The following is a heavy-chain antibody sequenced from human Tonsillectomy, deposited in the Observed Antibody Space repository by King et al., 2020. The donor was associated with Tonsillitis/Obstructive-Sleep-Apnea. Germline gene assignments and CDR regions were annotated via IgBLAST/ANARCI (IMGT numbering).Heavy chain of an antibody. Sequence: QLVESGPEVKKPGTSVKVSCKASGFTFTSSAVQWVRQARGQRLEWIGWIVVGSGNTKNAQKFQERVTITRDMSTSTVYMELSSLRSEDPAVYYCAAGQWELLQGFDYWGQGTLVTVPS. V-gene: IGHV1-58*01. CDR2: IVVGSGNT. CDR1: GFTFTSSA. J-gene: IGHJ4*02. CDR3: AAGQWELLQGFDY. D-gene: IGHD1-26*01.